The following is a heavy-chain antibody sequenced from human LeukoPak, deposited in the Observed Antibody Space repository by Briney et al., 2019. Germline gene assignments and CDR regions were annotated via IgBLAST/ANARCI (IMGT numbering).Heavy chain of an antibody. D-gene: IGHD2-15*01. CDR2: ISYDGSNK. V-gene: IGHV3-30*03. CDR3: ARGGGSAYYFDY. CDR1: GFTFSSYG. J-gene: IGHJ4*02. Sequence: GGSLRLSCAASGFTFSSYGMHWVRQAPGKGLEWVAVISYDGSNKYYADSVKGRFTISRDNSKNTLYLQMNSLRAEDTAVYYCARGGGSAYYFDYWGQGTLVTVSS.